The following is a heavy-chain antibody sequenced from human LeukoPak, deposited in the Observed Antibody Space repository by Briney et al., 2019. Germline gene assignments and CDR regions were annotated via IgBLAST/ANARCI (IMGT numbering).Heavy chain of an antibody. J-gene: IGHJ4*02. CDR2: INPNSGGT. CDR1: GYTFTSYA. V-gene: IGHV1-2*04. CDR3: ARGRSSSWFYFDY. Sequence: ASVKVSCKASGYTFTSYAMNWVRQAPGQGLEWMGWINPNSGGTNYAQKFQGWVTMTRDTSISTAYMELSRLRSDDTAVYYCARGRSSSWFYFDYWGQGTLVTVSS. D-gene: IGHD6-13*01.